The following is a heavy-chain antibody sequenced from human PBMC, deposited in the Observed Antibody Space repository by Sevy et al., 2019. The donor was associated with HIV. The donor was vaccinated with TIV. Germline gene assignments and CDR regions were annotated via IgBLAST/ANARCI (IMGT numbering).Heavy chain of an antibody. V-gene: IGHV3-66*02. Sequence: GGSLRLSCAASGFSVTSNYINWVCQAPGKGLEWVSVIYNDGRTYYADSVKGRFTSSRDNSKNTVYLQMNSLRSEDTSVYYCAREPGGDYYFDYWGQGTLVTVSS. CDR3: AREPGGDYYFDY. CDR1: GFSVTSNY. J-gene: IGHJ4*02. D-gene: IGHD4-17*01. CDR2: IYNDGRT.